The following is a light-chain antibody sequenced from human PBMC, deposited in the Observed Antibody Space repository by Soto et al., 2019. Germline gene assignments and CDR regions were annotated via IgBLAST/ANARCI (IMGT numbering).Light chain of an antibody. CDR1: SSNIGAGYD. CDR2: ENN. J-gene: IGLJ2*01. V-gene: IGLV1-40*01. Sequence: QPVLKQPPSVSGAPGQRVTISCTRRSSNIGAGYDVHWYQQLPGTAPKVLIYENNNRPSGVPDRFSGSKSGTSASLAITGLQAEDEADYYCHSYDVSLSGPVFGGGTQLPVL. CDR3: HSYDVSLSGPV.